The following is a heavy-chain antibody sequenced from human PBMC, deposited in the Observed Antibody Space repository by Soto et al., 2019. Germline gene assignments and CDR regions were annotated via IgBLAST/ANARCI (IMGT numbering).Heavy chain of an antibody. V-gene: IGHV1-3*01. CDR2: INAGNGNT. Sequence: ASVKVSCKASGYTFTSYGISWVRQAPGQGLEWMGWINAGNGNTKYSQKFQGRVTITRDTSASTAYMELSSLRSEDTAVYYCARVMYGSGSLPDYWGQGTLVTVSS. CDR3: ARVMYGSGSLPDY. J-gene: IGHJ4*02. D-gene: IGHD3-10*01. CDR1: GYTFTSYG.